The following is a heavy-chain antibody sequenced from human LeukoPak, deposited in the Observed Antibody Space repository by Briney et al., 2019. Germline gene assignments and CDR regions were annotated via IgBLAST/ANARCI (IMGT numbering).Heavy chain of an antibody. J-gene: IGHJ4*02. Sequence: SETLSLTCTVSGGSVSSGSYYWSWIRQPPGKGLEWIGYIYYSGSTNYNPSLKSRLTISVDTSKNQFSLKLSSVTAADTAVYYCATENRITIFGVAQYYFDYWGEGTLVTVSS. D-gene: IGHD3-3*01. CDR2: IYYSGST. CDR1: GGSVSSGSYY. V-gene: IGHV4-61*01. CDR3: ATENRITIFGVAQYYFDY.